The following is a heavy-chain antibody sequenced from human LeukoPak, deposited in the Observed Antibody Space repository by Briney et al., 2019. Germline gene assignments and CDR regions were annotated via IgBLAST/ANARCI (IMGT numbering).Heavy chain of an antibody. V-gene: IGHV3-30-3*01. J-gene: IGHJ4*02. CDR2: ISYDGSNK. D-gene: IGHD2-15*01. Sequence: GSLRLSCAASGFTFSSYAMHWVRQAPGKGLEWVAVISYDGSNKYYADSVKGRFTISRDNSKNTLYLQMNSLRAEDTAVYYCARDYCSGGSCYWDWGQGTLVTVSS. CDR3: ARDYCSGGSCYWD. CDR1: GFTFSSYA.